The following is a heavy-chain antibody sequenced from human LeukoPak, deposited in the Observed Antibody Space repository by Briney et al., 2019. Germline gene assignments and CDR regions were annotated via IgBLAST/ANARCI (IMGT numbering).Heavy chain of an antibody. Sequence: ASVKVSCKASGYTFTAYYIHWVRQAPGQGLEWMGWINPNSGDTNYAQEFQGRVTMARDTSISTAYMELNRLTSDDAAVYYCARSGTTYYYYYMDVWGKGTTVTVSS. CDR2: INPNSGDT. J-gene: IGHJ6*03. CDR1: GYTFTAYY. CDR3: ARSGTTYYYYYMDV. V-gene: IGHV1-2*02. D-gene: IGHD1-7*01.